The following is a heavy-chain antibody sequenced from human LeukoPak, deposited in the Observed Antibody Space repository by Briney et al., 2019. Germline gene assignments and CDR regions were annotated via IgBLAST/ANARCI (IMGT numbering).Heavy chain of an antibody. CDR3: HIAAAGRGYDY. V-gene: IGHV1-69*04. CDR1: GGTFSSYA. CDR2: IIPIFGIA. D-gene: IGHD6-13*01. Sequence: SVKVSCKASGGTFSSYAISWVRQAPGQGLEWMGRIIPIFGIANYAQKFQGRVAITADKSTSTAYMELSSLRSEDTAVYYCHIAAAGRGYDYWGQGTLVTVSS. J-gene: IGHJ4*02.